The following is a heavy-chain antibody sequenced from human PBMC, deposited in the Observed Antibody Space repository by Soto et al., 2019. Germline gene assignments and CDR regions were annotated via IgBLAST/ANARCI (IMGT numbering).Heavy chain of an antibody. J-gene: IGHJ4*02. V-gene: IGHV1-3*01. CDR3: ARDVAAAGLDY. CDR1: GYTFTSYA. D-gene: IGHD6-13*01. Sequence: VQLVQSGAEVKKPGATVKGGCKASGYTFTSYAMHLVRQAAGQRREGIGWINAGNGNTKYSQKFHGRVTITMDTSASTDYMELRSLRSEDTAVYYCARDVAAAGLDYWGQGTLVTVSS. CDR2: INAGNGNT.